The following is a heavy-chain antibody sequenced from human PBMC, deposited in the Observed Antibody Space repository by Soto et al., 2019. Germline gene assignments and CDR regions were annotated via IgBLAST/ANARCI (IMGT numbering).Heavy chain of an antibody. CDR3: TRGISGWYRKFDY. V-gene: IGHV3-48*01. D-gene: IGHD6-19*01. CDR2: TTSGGSTT. Sequence: GGCTKLSCAASXFTFNSSAISWARQAPGKGLEWVSYTTSGGSTTYYADSVKGRFTISRDNAENSLYLQMNSLKTEDTAVYYCTRGISGWYRKFDYWGQGTLVTVSS. CDR1: XFTFNSSA. J-gene: IGHJ4*02.